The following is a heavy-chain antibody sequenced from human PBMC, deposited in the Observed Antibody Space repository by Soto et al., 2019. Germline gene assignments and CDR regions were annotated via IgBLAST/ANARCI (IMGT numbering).Heavy chain of an antibody. CDR3: AKDAQDSSHFDY. D-gene: IGHD6-19*01. Sequence: GGSLRLSCAASGFTFSSYGMHWVRQAPGKGLEWVAVISYDGSNKYYADSVKGRFTISRDNSKNTLYLQMNSLRAEDTAVYYCAKDAQDSSHFDYWGQGTLVTVSS. V-gene: IGHV3-30*18. CDR1: GFTFSSYG. J-gene: IGHJ4*02. CDR2: ISYDGSNK.